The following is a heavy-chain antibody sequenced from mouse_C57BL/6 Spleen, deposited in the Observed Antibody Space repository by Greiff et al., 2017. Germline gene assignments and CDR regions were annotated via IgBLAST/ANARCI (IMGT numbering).Heavy chain of an antibody. V-gene: IGHV1-76*01. CDR2: IYPGSGNT. CDR3: ARESSPRYYAMDY. J-gene: IGHJ4*01. Sequence: QVQLQQSGAELVRPGASVKLSCKASGYTFTDYYISWVKQRPGQGLEWIARIYPGSGNTYYNEKFKGKATLTAEKSSSTAYMQLSSLTSEDSAVYFCARESSPRYYAMDYWGQGTSVTVSS. CDR1: GYTFTDYY. D-gene: IGHD1-3*01.